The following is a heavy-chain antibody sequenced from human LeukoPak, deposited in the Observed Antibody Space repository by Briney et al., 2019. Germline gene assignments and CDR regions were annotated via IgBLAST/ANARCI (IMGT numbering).Heavy chain of an antibody. V-gene: IGHV3-21*05. CDR3: AREDYYGMDV. CDR1: GFTFNSYS. CDR2: VSSSGTYK. J-gene: IGHJ6*02. Sequence: PGGSLRLSCAASGFTFNSYSMNWARLAPGRGLEWISYVSSSGTYKYYADSVKGRFTISRDNAKTSVYLQMNSLRAEDTAVYYCAREDYYGMDVWGQGTTVTVSS.